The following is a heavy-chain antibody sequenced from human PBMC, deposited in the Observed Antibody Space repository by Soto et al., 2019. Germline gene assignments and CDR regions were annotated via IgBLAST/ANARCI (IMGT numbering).Heavy chain of an antibody. V-gene: IGHV4-59*08. Sequence: SETLSLTCTVSGGSISSYYWNWIRQPPGKGLECIGYMYHSGSINYNPSLRSRVTISVDTSKNQFSLNLRSVTAADTAVYYCARGFTVPYYMDVWGKGTTVTVSS. CDR3: ARGFTVPYYMDV. J-gene: IGHJ6*03. CDR2: MYHSGSI. CDR1: GGSISSYY. D-gene: IGHD4-4*01.